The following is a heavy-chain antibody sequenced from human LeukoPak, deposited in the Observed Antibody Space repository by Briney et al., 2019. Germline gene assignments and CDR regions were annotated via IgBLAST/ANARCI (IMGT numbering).Heavy chain of an antibody. D-gene: IGHD6-13*01. CDR1: GYTFTGYY. Sequence: ASVKVSCKASGYTFTGYYMHWARQAPGQGLEWMGWINPNSGGTNYAQKFQGRVTMTRDTSISTAYMELSRLRSDDTAVYYCARGYSSSWYFYSNYFDYWGQGTLVTVSS. CDR3: ARGYSSSWYFYSNYFDY. V-gene: IGHV1-2*02. J-gene: IGHJ4*02. CDR2: INPNSGGT.